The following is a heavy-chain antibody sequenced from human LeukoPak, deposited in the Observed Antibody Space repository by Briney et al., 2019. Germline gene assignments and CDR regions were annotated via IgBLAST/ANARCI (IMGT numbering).Heavy chain of an antibody. V-gene: IGHV3-15*01. CDR1: GFTFSNAW. Sequence: KTGGSLRLSCAASGFTFSNAWMSWVRQAPGKGLEWVGRIKSKTDGGTTDYAAPVKGRFTISRDDSKNTLYLQINSLKTEDTAVYYCTTVGLYDSSGYYFDYWGQGTLVTVSS. CDR2: IKSKTDGGTT. D-gene: IGHD3-22*01. CDR3: TTVGLYDSSGYYFDY. J-gene: IGHJ4*02.